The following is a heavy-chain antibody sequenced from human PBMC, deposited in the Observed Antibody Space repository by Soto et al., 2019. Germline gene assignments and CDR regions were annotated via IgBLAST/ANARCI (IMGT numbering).Heavy chain of an antibody. D-gene: IGHD7-27*01. CDR2: IIPILGIA. J-gene: IGHJ4*02. Sequence: ASVKVSCKASGGTFSSYTISWVRQAPGQGLEWMGRIIPILGIANYAQKFQGRVTITADKSTSTAYMELSSLRSEDTAVYYCARSTIPLGSYDYWGQGTLVTVSS. CDR3: ARSTIPLGSYDY. CDR1: GGTFSSYT. V-gene: IGHV1-69*02.